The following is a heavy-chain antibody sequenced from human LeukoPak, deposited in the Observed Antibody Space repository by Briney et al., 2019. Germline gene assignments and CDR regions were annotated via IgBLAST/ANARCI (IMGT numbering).Heavy chain of an antibody. D-gene: IGHD6-13*01. Sequence: GGSLRLSCAGSGFTFSSYAMHWVRQAPGKGLEWVAVISYDGSNKYYADSVKGRFTISRDNSKNTLYLQMNSLRAEDTAVYYCARGGYGSSSWYGYWGQGTLVTVSS. V-gene: IGHV3-30-3*01. CDR2: ISYDGSNK. CDR1: GFTFSSYA. J-gene: IGHJ4*02. CDR3: ARGGYGSSSWYGY.